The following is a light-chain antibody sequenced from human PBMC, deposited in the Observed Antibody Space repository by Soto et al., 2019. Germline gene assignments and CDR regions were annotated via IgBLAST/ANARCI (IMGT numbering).Light chain of an antibody. Sequence: DIQMTQSTSTLSASVGDRVTITCRASQSISSWLAWYQQKPEKAPNLLIYKASSLESGVPSRFSGTGSGTEFSRTISSLQPDDFATYCCQQYSTSPLTFGGGTQVEIK. CDR2: KAS. CDR3: QQYSTSPLT. CDR1: QSISSW. J-gene: IGKJ4*02. V-gene: IGKV1-5*03.